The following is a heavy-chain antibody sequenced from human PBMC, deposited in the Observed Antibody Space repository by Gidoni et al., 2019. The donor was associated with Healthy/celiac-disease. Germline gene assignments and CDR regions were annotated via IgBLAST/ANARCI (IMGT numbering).Heavy chain of an antibody. CDR1: GFTFSSYG. Sequence: QVQLVESGGGVVHPGRSLRLSCAASGFTFSSYGMHWVRQAPGKGLEGVAVISYEGSNKYYADSVKGRFTISRDNSKNTLYLQMNSLRAEDTAVYYCAKDGYYGSGTCDYWGQGTLVTVSS. V-gene: IGHV3-30*18. CDR2: ISYEGSNK. J-gene: IGHJ4*02. D-gene: IGHD3-10*01. CDR3: AKDGYYGSGTCDY.